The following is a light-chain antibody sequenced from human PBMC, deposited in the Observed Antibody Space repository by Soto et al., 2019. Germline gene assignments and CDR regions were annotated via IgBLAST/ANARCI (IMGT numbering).Light chain of an antibody. CDR1: QSISSW. V-gene: IGKV1-5*03. J-gene: IGKJ5*01. CDR2: KAS. Sequence: DIQMTQSPSPLSASVGDRVTITCRASQSISSWLAWYQQKPGKAPNLLIYKASSLESGVPSRFSGSGSGTEFTLTISSLQPDDFATYYCQQYNGYPITFGQGTRLEIK. CDR3: QQYNGYPIT.